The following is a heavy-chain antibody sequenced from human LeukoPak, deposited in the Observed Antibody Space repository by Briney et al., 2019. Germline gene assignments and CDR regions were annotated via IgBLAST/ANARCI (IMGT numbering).Heavy chain of an antibody. CDR3: ARYRRFPDVVLDI. J-gene: IGHJ3*02. CDR2: MRCSDMHI. Sequence: GGSLRLSCAASGFTFSSHAMSWVRQAPGKGLEWXXXMRCSDMHIYYAHCVRGRFTITRENSKNTLYLQMNSLRAEDTALYYCARYRRFPDVVLDILLRGTKASDSS. V-gene: IGHV3-23*01. D-gene: IGHD1-14*01. CDR1: GFTFSSHA.